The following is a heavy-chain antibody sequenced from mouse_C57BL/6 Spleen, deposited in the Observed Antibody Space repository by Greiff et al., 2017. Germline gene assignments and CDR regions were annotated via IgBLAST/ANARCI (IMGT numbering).Heavy chain of an antibody. D-gene: IGHD2-5*01. CDR2: IDPETGGT. J-gene: IGHJ3*01. Sequence: QVQLQQSGAELVRPGASVTLSCKASGYTFTDYEMHWVKQTPVHGLEWIGAIDPETGGTAYNQKFKGKAILTADKSSSTAYMELRSLTSEDSAVYYCTRNLAYYSNYVFAYWGQGTLVTVSA. CDR1: GYTFTDYE. CDR3: TRNLAYYSNYVFAY. V-gene: IGHV1-15*01.